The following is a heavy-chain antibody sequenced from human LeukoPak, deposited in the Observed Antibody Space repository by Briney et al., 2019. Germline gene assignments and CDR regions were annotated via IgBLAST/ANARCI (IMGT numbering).Heavy chain of an antibody. CDR3: ATFSSGWAWDFDY. V-gene: IGHV3-11*01. CDR1: GFTFSDYY. D-gene: IGHD6-19*01. Sequence: GGSLRLSCAASGFTFSDYYMSWIRQAPGKGLEWVSYISSGGSTIYYADSEKGRFTISRDNAKNSLYLQMNSLRAEDTAVYYCATFSSGWAWDFDYWGQGTLVTVSP. J-gene: IGHJ4*02. CDR2: ISSGGSTI.